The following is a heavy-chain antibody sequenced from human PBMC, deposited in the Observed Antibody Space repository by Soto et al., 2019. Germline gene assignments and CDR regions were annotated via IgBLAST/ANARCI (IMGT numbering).Heavy chain of an antibody. CDR1: GGTFSSYA. Sequence: GASVKVSCKASGGTFSSYAISWVRQAPGQGLEWMGGIIPIFGTANYAQKFQGRVTITADESTSTAYMELSSLRPEDTAVYYCARAPYYYDSSGYYYVDYWGQGTLVTVSS. CDR2: IIPIFGTA. D-gene: IGHD3-22*01. V-gene: IGHV1-69*13. J-gene: IGHJ4*02. CDR3: ARAPYYYDSSGYYYVDY.